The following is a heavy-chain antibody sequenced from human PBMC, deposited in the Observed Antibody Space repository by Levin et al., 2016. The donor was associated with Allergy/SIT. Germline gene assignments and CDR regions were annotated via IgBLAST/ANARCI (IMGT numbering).Heavy chain of an antibody. J-gene: IGHJ6*02. Sequence: VRQAPGKGLVWVSRINSDGSSTSYADSVKGRFTISRDNAKNTLYLQMNSLRAEDTAVYYCARVELTTDYYYYGMDVWGQGTTVTVSS. V-gene: IGHV3-74*01. D-gene: IGHD1-1*01. CDR3: ARVELTTDYYYYGMDV. CDR2: INSDGSST.